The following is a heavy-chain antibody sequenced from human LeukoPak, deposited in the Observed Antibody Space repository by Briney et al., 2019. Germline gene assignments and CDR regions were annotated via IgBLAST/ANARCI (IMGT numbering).Heavy chain of an antibody. CDR1: GGTFSSYA. CDR3: ARDLTSWVGATTGAFDI. CDR2: IIPIFGTA. J-gene: IGHJ3*02. V-gene: IGHV1-69*13. Sequence: SVKVSCKASGGTFSSYAISWVRQAPGQGLEWMGGIIPIFGTANYAQKFQGRVTITADESTSTAYMELSSLRSEDTAVYYCARDLTSWVGATTGAFDIWGQGTMVTVSS. D-gene: IGHD1-26*01.